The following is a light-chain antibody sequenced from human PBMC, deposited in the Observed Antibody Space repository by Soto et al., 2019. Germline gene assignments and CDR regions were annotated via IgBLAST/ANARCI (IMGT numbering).Light chain of an antibody. V-gene: IGKV3-15*01. CDR3: QQYYHWPRT. J-gene: IGKJ1*01. CDR2: GAS. CDR1: ESISRN. Sequence: EMVVTQSPATLSMSPGGRATLSCRTSESISRNLAWYQQKLGQAPRLLIYGASTRATGLPDRFTGSGSGTDFILTITSLQSEDFGIYYCQQYYHWPRTFGQGTKVDIK.